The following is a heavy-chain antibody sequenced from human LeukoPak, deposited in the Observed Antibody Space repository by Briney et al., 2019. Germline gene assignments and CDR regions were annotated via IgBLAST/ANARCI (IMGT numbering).Heavy chain of an antibody. J-gene: IGHJ4*02. CDR2: ISSSGSTI. CDR3: ASSYYDFWSGYSLSYYFDY. CDR1: GFTFSSYE. V-gene: IGHV3-48*03. Sequence: GGSLRLSCAASGFTFSSYEMNWVRQAPGNGLEWVSYISSSGSTIYYADSVKGRFTISRDNAKNSLYLQMNSLRAEDTAVYYCASSYYDFWSGYSLSYYFDYWGQGTLVTVSS. D-gene: IGHD3-3*01.